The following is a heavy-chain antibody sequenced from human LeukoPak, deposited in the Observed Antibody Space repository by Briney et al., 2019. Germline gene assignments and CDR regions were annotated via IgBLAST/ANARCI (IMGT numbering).Heavy chain of an antibody. CDR3: ARAISGYEAFDY. CDR2: IYYSGST. CDR1: GGSISSYY. D-gene: IGHD5-12*01. J-gene: IGHJ4*02. Sequence: SETLSLTCTVSGGSISSYYWSWIRQPPGKGLEWIGYIYYSGSTNYNPSPKSRVTISVDTSKNQFSLKLSSVTAADTAVYYCARAISGYEAFDYWGQGTLVTVSS. V-gene: IGHV4-59*01.